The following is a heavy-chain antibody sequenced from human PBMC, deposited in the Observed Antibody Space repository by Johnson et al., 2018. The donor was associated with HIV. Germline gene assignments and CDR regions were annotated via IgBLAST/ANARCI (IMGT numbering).Heavy chain of an antibody. J-gene: IGHJ3*02. Sequence: AQLVESGGGLVQPGGSLRLSCAVSGFTFSSYWMSWVRQAPGKGLEWVANIKEDGSEKYYVDSVKGRFTISRDNAKNSLYLQMNSLRAEDTAVYYCARGRGPLDAFDIWGQGTMVTVSS. D-gene: IGHD1-26*01. CDR1: GFTFSSYW. V-gene: IGHV3-7*02. CDR3: ARGRGPLDAFDI. CDR2: IKEDGSEK.